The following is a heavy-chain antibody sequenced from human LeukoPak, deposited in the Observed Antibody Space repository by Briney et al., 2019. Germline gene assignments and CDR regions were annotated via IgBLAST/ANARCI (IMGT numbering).Heavy chain of an antibody. CDR3: AVYGGNSSDVDYYFDY. J-gene: IGHJ4*02. CDR2: INHSGIT. CDR1: GGSFSGYY. Sequence: PSETLSLTCAVYGGSFSGYYWSWIRQPPGKGPEWIGEINHSGITNYNPSLKSRVTISVDTSKNQFPLKLSSVTAADTAVYYCAVYGGNSSDVDYYFDYWGQGTLVTVSS. D-gene: IGHD4-23*01. V-gene: IGHV4-34*01.